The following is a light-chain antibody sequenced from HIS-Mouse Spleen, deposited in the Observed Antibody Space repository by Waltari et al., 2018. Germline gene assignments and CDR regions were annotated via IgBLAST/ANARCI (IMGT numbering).Light chain of an antibody. J-gene: IGLJ1*01. CDR2: EVS. Sequence: QSALTQPPSASGSPGQSVTISCTGTSSDVGGYNYVSWYQQHPGKAPKRMIYEVSKRPSGVPDRFSGAKACNTASLTVSGLQAEEEADYYCSSYAGSNKLGVFGTGTKVTVL. CDR1: SSDVGGYNY. CDR3: SSYAGSNKLGV. V-gene: IGLV2-8*01.